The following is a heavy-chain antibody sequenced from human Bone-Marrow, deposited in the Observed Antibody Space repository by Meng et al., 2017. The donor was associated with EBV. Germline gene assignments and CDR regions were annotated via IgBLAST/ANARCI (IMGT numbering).Heavy chain of an antibody. Sequence: LQWQALVQATGDPSAHVSLTCTVSGASISSSSYYWGWIRQPPGKGLGWIGSIYYSGSTYYNPSLKSRVTISVDRSKNQFSLKLNSVTAADTAVYYCARGDDSSGLDYWGQGTLVTVSS. J-gene: IGHJ4*02. V-gene: IGHV4-39*07. CDR1: GASISSSSYY. CDR3: ARGDDSSGLDY. D-gene: IGHD3-22*01. CDR2: IYYSGST.